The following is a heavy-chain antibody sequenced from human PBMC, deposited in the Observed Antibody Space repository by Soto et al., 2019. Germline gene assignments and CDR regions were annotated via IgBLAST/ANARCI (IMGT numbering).Heavy chain of an antibody. V-gene: IGHV6-1*01. Sequence: PSQTLSLTCAISGDSVSSNSAAWNWIRQSPSRGLEWLGRTYYRSKWYNDYAVSVKSRITINPDTSKNQFSLQLNSVTPEDTAVYYCAREAVAGTSRYYYGMGVWGQGTTVTVSS. D-gene: IGHD6-19*01. CDR1: GDSVSSNSAA. J-gene: IGHJ6*02. CDR2: TYYRSKWYN. CDR3: AREAVAGTSRYYYGMGV.